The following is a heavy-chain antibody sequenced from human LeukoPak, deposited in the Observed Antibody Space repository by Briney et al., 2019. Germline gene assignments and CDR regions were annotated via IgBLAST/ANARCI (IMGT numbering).Heavy chain of an antibody. CDR1: GFTFSDYY. D-gene: IGHD3-22*01. CDR2: ISSSGSTI. V-gene: IGHV3-11*04. CDR3: AKDSNYYYDSSGYSFQH. Sequence: GGSLRLSCAASGFTFSDYYMSWIRQAPGKGLEWVSYISSSGSTIYYADSVKGRFTISRDNSKNTLYLQMNSLRAEDTAVYYCAKDSNYYYDSSGYSFQHWGQGTLVTVSS. J-gene: IGHJ1*01.